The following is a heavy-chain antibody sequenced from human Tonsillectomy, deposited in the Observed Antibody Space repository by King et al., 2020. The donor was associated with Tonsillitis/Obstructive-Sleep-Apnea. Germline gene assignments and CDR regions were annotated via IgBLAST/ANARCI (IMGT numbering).Heavy chain of an antibody. J-gene: IGHJ6*03. CDR1: GFTFDDYA. CDR3: AKHARSSYYYYMDV. V-gene: IGHV3-9*01. Sequence: VQLVESGGGLVQPGRSLRLSCAASGFTFDDYAMHWVRQAPGKGLEWVSGISWNSDSIGYADSVKGRFTISRDNAKNSLYLQMNSLRPEDTALYYCAKHARSSYYYYMDVWGKGTTVTVSS. D-gene: IGHD3-16*01. CDR2: ISWNSDSI.